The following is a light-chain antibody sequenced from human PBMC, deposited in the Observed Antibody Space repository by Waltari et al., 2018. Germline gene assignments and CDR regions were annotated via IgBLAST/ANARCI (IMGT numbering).Light chain of an antibody. V-gene: IGKV3-20*01. CDR3: QQYGSSPFI. CDR1: QNIRSNC. Sequence: EIVLTQSPGTLSLSPGERATLSCRASQNIRSNCLAWYQQKPGQAPRPLIYDASTRATGIPDRFSGSGSGIDFTLTISRLEPEDFAVYYCQQYGSSPFIFGPGTKVDIK. CDR2: DAS. J-gene: IGKJ3*01.